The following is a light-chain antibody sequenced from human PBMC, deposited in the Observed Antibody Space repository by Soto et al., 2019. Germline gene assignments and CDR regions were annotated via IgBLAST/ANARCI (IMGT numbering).Light chain of an antibody. CDR3: CSYAGSYTWV. CDR2: DVS. Sequence: QSVLTQPRSVPGSPGQSVTISCTGTSCDVGGYNYVSWYQQHPGKPPKLMIYDVSKRPSGVPDRFSGSKSGNTASLTISGLQAEDEADYYSCSYAGSYTWVFGGGTKVTVL. J-gene: IGLJ3*02. CDR1: SCDVGGYNY. V-gene: IGLV2-11*01.